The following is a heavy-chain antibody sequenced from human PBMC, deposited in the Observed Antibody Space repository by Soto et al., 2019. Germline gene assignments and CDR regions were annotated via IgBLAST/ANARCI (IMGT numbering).Heavy chain of an antibody. CDR2: IKEDGTQQ. CDR1: GFSFSSHW. CDR3: ARDGRYCTWSDCKGDAFDL. D-gene: IGHD2-8*01. Sequence: EVQLVESGGGLVQPGGSLRLSCAASGFSFSSHWMTWVRQAPGKGLEWVANIKEDGTQQYYVDSVKGRFFISRDNAKNSLSLQMQSLTAEDTAMYYCARDGRYCTWSDCKGDAFDLWGQGTVVTVSS. V-gene: IGHV3-7*01. J-gene: IGHJ3*01.